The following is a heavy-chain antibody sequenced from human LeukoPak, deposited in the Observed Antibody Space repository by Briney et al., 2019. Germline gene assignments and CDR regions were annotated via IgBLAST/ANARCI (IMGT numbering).Heavy chain of an antibody. CDR3: ARGFSGDYALYYYYYMDV. Sequence: SETLSLTCTVSGGSISSSSYYWGWIRQPPGKGLECIGLIYYSGSTNYNPSLKSRVTISVDTSKNQFSLKLSSVTAADTAVYYCARGFSGDYALYYYYYMDVWGKGTTVTVSS. CDR1: GGSISSSSYY. D-gene: IGHD4-17*01. V-gene: IGHV4-39*07. J-gene: IGHJ6*03. CDR2: IYYSGST.